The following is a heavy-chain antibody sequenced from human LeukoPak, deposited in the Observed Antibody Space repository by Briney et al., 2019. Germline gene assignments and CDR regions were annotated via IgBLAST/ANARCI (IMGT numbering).Heavy chain of an antibody. V-gene: IGHV1-69*04. CDR1: GGTFSNFA. Sequence: SVKVSCKATGGTFSNFAVGWVRQAPGQGLEWMGRIIVTDDKANYAQNFHGRVAITADKSTGIVYMELSSLRSEDTAVYYCARAVDDALAGYYWGDWFDPWGQGTLVTVSS. D-gene: IGHD3-9*01. CDR3: ARAVDDALAGYYWGDWFDP. J-gene: IGHJ5*02. CDR2: IIVTDDKA.